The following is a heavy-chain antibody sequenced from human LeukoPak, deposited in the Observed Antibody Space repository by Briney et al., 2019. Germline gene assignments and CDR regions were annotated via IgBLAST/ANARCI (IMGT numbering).Heavy chain of an antibody. CDR3: ARDGSTTADYDYVWGSYRYRDYFDY. D-gene: IGHD3-16*02. Sequence: GGSLRLSCAASGFTFSSYWMSWVRQAPGKGLEWVANIKQDGSEKYYVDSVKGRFTISRDNAKNSLYLQMNSLRAEDTAVYCCARDGSTTADYDYVWGSYRYRDYFDYWGQGTLVTVSS. CDR1: GFTFSSYW. CDR2: IKQDGSEK. V-gene: IGHV3-7*03. J-gene: IGHJ4*02.